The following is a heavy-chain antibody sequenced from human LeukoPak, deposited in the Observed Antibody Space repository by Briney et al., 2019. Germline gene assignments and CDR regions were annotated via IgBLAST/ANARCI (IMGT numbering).Heavy chain of an antibody. V-gene: IGHV4-34*01. Sequence: KPSETLSLTCAVYGGSFSGYYWSWIRQAPGKGLEWIGEINHSGSTNYNPSLKSRVTISVDTSKNQFSLKLSSVTAADTAVYYCARGLRGGNSSSWRKNWFDPWGQGTLVTVSS. J-gene: IGHJ5*02. CDR1: GGSFSGYY. CDR2: INHSGST. D-gene: IGHD6-13*01. CDR3: ARGLRGGNSSSWRKNWFDP.